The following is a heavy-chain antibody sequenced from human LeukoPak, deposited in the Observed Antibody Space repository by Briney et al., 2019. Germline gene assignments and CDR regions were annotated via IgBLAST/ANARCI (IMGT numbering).Heavy chain of an antibody. D-gene: IGHD2-2*01. Sequence: PSETLSLTCTVSGGSIRSSYYYWGWIRQPPGKGLEWIGSIYDSGSTYYNPSLKSRVTISVDTSKNQFSLKLSSVTAADTAVYYCARGFSTEGYYYYYYGMDVWGQGTTVTVSS. CDR2: IYDSGST. CDR1: GGSIRSSYYY. V-gene: IGHV4-39*01. J-gene: IGHJ6*02. CDR3: ARGFSTEGYYYYYYGMDV.